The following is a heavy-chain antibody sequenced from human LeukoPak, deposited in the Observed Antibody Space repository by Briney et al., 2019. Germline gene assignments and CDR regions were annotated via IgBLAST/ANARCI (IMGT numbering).Heavy chain of an antibody. J-gene: IGHJ4*02. CDR3: AIMHPYYDGSGYWVQ. Sequence: GGSLRLSCAASGFTFSSYAMSWVRQAPGKGLEWVSGISTSGGSSSYADSVKGRFTISRDNPRNTLYMQMNSLRAEGTALYYCAIMHPYYDGSGYWVQWGQGTLVTVSS. V-gene: IGHV3-23*01. D-gene: IGHD3-22*01. CDR1: GFTFSSYA. CDR2: ISTSGGSS.